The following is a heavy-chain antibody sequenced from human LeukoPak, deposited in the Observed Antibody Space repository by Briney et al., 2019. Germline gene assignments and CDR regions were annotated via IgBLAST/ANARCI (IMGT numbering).Heavy chain of an antibody. J-gene: IGHJ3*02. CDR1: GGSISSSTYY. CDR2: IYYSGST. D-gene: IGHD6-19*01. CDR3: ARFASRGYSSGWTGAFDI. V-gene: IGHV4-39*01. Sequence: SETLSLTSTVSGGSISSSTYYWGWIRQPPGKGLEWIGSIYYSGSTYYNPSLKSRVTISVDTSKNQFSLRLSSVTAADTAVYYCARFASRGYSSGWTGAFDIWGQGTMVTVSS.